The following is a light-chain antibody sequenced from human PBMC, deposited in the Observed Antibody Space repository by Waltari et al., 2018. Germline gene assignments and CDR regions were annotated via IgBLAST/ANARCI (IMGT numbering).Light chain of an antibody. V-gene: IGKV3-15*01. CDR2: KAY. CDR3: QRHNDWPWT. Sequence: EIIMTQSPATLSVSPGQRATLSCRASQKFASNLAWYQQKRGQAPRLLLHKAYSRATGVPATFSGSGSGTEFTLTISSLQSEDFGVYYCQRHNDWPWTFGQGTKVEIK. J-gene: IGKJ1*01. CDR1: QKFASN.